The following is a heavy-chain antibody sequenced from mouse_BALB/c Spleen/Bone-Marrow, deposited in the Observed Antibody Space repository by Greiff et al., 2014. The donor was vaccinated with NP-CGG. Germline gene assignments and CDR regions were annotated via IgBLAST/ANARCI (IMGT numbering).Heavy chain of an antibody. CDR1: GFNIKDTY. D-gene: IGHD2-1*01. CDR2: IDPANGNT. J-gene: IGHJ3*01. Sequence: EVKVEESGAELVKPGASVKLSCTASGFNIKDTYMHWVKQRPEQGLEWIGRIDPANGNTKYDPKFQGKATITADTSSNTAYLQLSSLTSEDTAVYYCARNGNYGAWLAYWGQGTLVTVSA. CDR3: ARNGNYGAWLAY. V-gene: IGHV14-3*02.